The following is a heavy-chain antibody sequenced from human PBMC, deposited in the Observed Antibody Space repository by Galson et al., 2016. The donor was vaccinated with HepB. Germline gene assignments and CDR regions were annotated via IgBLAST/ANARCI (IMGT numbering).Heavy chain of an antibody. J-gene: IGHJ4*02. Sequence: SLRLSCAASAFTFNTFSTYAMNWVRQAPGQGLEWVSASSGSGVTTSYADSERGRFTISRDNSKNTLYLQMNSQRAEDTAVYYCAKDRWGQQPHSFDYWGQGTLVTVSS. V-gene: IGHV3-23*01. D-gene: IGHD6-13*01. CDR3: AKDRWGQQPHSFDY. CDR2: SSGSGVTT. CDR1: AFTFNTFSTYA.